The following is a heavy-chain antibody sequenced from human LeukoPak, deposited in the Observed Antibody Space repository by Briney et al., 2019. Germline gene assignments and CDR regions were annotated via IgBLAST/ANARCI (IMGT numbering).Heavy chain of an antibody. CDR1: GFTFSSYS. V-gene: IGHV3-21*01. J-gene: IGHJ5*02. Sequence: GGSLRLSCAASGFTFSSYSMNWVRQAPGKGLEWVSSISSSSRYIYYADSVKGRFTISRDNAKNSLYPQMNSLRAEDTAVYYCARDLGGYDYQFDPWGQGTLVTVSS. CDR3: ARDLGGYDYQFDP. CDR2: ISSSSRYI. D-gene: IGHD5-12*01.